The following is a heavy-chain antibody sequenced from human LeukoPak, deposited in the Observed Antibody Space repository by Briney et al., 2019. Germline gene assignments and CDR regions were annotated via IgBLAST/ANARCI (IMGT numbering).Heavy chain of an antibody. D-gene: IGHD1-1*01. CDR1: GGSISSYY. J-gene: IGHJ5*02. CDR3: ARLRGQQLERRSNWFDP. V-gene: IGHV4-59*08. Sequence: SETLFLTCTVSGGSISSYYWSWIRQPPGKGLEWIGYIYYSGSTNYNPSLKSRVTISVDTSKNQFSLKLSSVTAADTAVYYCARLRGQQLERRSNWFDPWGQGTLVTVSS. CDR2: IYYSGST.